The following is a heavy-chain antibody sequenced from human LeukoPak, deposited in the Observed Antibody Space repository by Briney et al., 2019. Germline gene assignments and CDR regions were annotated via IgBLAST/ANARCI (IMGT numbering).Heavy chain of an antibody. D-gene: IGHD6-6*01. CDR3: ARGVRVGFSSYYFDY. CDR2: IYDTGNT. CDR1: GDSMNGLS. J-gene: IGHJ4*02. V-gene: IGHV4-59*11. Sequence: KSSETLSLTCTVSGDSMNGLSWSWIRQSPGKGQEWIAYIYDTGNTNTSPSLKSRVTLSVDTSKKQFSLRLSSVTAADTAVYYCARGVRVGFSSYYFDYWGQGTLVTVSS.